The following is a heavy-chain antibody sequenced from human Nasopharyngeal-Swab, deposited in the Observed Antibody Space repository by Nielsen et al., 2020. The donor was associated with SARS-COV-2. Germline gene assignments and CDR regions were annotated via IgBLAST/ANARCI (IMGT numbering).Heavy chain of an antibody. V-gene: IGHV3-30*18. D-gene: IGHD3-16*02. CDR2: ISYDGSNK. Sequence: WIRQPPGKGLEWVAVISYDGSNKYYADSVKGRFTISRDNSKNTLYLQMNSMRAEDTAVYYCAKGRGDYDYIWGSYRGGFDYWGQGTLVTVSS. J-gene: IGHJ4*02. CDR3: AKGRGDYDYIWGSYRGGFDY.